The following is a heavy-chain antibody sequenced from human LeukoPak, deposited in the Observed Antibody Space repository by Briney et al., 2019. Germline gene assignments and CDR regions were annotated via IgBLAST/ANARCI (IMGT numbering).Heavy chain of an antibody. CDR2: IYTSGST. J-gene: IGHJ4*02. CDR3: ARGPNYYDSSGFGAFNY. Sequence: SETLSLTCTVSGGSISSYYWSWIRQPAGKGLEWIGRIYTSGSTNYNPSLKSRVTISVDTSKNQFSLKLSSVTAADTAVYYCARGPNYYDSSGFGAFNYWGQGTLVTVSS. D-gene: IGHD3-22*01. V-gene: IGHV4-4*07. CDR1: GGSISSYY.